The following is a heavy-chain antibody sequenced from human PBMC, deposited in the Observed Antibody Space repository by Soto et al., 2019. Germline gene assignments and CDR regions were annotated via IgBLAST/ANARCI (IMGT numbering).Heavy chain of an antibody. J-gene: IGHJ4*02. V-gene: IGHV1-8*01. Sequence: ASVKVSCKASGYTFTSYDINWVRQATGQGLEWMGWMNPNSGNTGYAQKFQGRVTMTRNTSISTAYMELSSLRSEDTAVYYCARVGGYSGYDLLDYWGQGTLVTVSS. CDR2: MNPNSGNT. D-gene: IGHD5-12*01. CDR1: GYTFTSYD. CDR3: ARVGGYSGYDLLDY.